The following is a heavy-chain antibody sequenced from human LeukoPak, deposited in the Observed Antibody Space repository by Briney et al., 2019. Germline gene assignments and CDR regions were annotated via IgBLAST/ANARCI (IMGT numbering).Heavy chain of an antibody. CDR2: IKPDGSEK. Sequence: GGSLRLSCAASGFTFSSSWMSWVRQAPGKGLEWVANIKPDGSEKFHADSVKGRFTISRDNSKSSLSLQMNSLRAEDTAVYYCARYGLTAALDFWGQGTLVTVSP. CDR3: ARYGLTAALDF. CDR1: GFTFSSSW. J-gene: IGHJ4*02. V-gene: IGHV3-7*01. D-gene: IGHD2-21*02.